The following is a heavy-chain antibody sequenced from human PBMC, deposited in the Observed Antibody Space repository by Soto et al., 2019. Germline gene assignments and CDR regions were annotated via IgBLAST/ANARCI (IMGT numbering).Heavy chain of an antibody. J-gene: IGHJ6*01. Sequence: QVQLVESGGGVVQPGRSLRLSCAASGFTFSSYGMHWVRQAPGKGLEWVAFISYDGSNKYYADSVKGRFTISRDNAKNTLDLQMNSLRAEDTAVYYCARVVPAAMYYYCGMDVWGQGTTVTVSS. CDR2: ISYDGSNK. V-gene: IGHV3-30*03. CDR3: ARVVPAAMYYYCGMDV. D-gene: IGHD2-2*01. CDR1: GFTFSSYG.